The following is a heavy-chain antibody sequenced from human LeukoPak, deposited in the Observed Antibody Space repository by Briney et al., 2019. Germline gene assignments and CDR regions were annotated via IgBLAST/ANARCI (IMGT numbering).Heavy chain of an antibody. CDR3: ARAWLRVDAFDI. V-gene: IGHV3-30*03. CDR1: GFTFSSYE. CDR2: ISYDGSNK. J-gene: IGHJ3*02. Sequence: GGSLRLSCAASGFTFSSYEMNWVRQAPGKGLEWVAVISYDGSNKYADSVKGRFTISRDNSKNSLFLQMDSLRAEDTAVYYCARAWLRVDAFDIWGQGTMVTVSS. D-gene: IGHD3-9*01.